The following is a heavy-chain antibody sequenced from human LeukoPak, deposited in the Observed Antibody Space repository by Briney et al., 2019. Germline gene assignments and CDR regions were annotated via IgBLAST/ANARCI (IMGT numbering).Heavy chain of an antibody. CDR2: IYPGDSDT. J-gene: IGHJ4*01. V-gene: IGHV5-51*01. CDR1: GYSFTTYW. D-gene: IGHD3-10*01. Sequence: GESLKISCKASGYSFTTYWVGWVRQMPGKGLEWMGIIYPGDSDTRYSPSFQGQVTISADKSISTAYLQWSSLKASDTAIYYCARPKGLYYYGSGSFSFDYWGHGTLVTVSS. CDR3: ARPKGLYYYGSGSFSFDY.